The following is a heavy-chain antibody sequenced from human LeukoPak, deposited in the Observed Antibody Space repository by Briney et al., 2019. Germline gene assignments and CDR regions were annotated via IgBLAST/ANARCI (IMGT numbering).Heavy chain of an antibody. Sequence: ASVKVSCKASGYTFTSYGISWVRQAPGQGLEWMGWISAYNGNTNYAQKLQGRVTMTRDTSTSTVYMELSSLRSEDTAVYYCARAVDTAMPGGDYWGQGTLVTVSS. V-gene: IGHV1-18*01. CDR3: ARAVDTAMPGGDY. J-gene: IGHJ4*02. CDR2: ISAYNGNT. D-gene: IGHD5-18*01. CDR1: GYTFTSYG.